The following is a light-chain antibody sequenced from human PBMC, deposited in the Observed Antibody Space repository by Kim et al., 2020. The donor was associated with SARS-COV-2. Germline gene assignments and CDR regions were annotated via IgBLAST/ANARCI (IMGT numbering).Light chain of an antibody. CDR1: QCVLYSSNNKNY. J-gene: IGKJ1*01. V-gene: IGKV4-1*01. CDR2: WAS. CDR3: QQYYSTPWT. Sequence: ATINCKSSQCVLYSSNNKNYLAWYQQKPGQPPKLLIYWASTRESGVPDRFSGSGSGTDFTLTISSLQAEDVAVYYCQQYYSTPWTFGQGTKVEIK.